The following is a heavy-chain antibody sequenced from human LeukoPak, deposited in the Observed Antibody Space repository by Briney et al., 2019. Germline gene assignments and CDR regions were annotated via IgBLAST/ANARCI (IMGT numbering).Heavy chain of an antibody. CDR2: IYTRGST. J-gene: IGHJ5*02. V-gene: IGHV4-59*10. Sequence: SDTLSLTCAVYGGSFSGYYWSWIRHPAGEGLECMGLIYTRGSTNYNPPLKRRVTMPVDTSRTQFSLKRRLVTAADTAVYYCARYYYGSGSYNWFDPWGQGTLVSVSS. D-gene: IGHD3-10*01. CDR3: ARYYYGSGSYNWFDP. CDR1: GGSFSGYY.